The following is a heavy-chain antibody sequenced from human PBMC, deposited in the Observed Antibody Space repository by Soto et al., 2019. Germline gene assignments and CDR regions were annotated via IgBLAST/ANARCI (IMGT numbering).Heavy chain of an antibody. V-gene: IGHV1-46*01. D-gene: IGHD6-6*01. CDR1: GYTFTIYY. J-gene: IGHJ4*02. Sequence: ASVKVSCKASGYTFTIYYMHWVRQAPGQGLEWMGIINPVSGDTSYAQKFQGTVTMTRDTSTSTVFMELSSLRSEDTALYYCARGGYSTSSSLYYWGQGXLVTVYS. CDR2: INPVSGDT. CDR3: ARGGYSTSSSLYY.